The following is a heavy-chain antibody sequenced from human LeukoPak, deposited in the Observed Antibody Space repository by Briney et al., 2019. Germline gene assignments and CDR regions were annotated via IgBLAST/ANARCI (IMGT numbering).Heavy chain of an antibody. CDR2: ISYSGST. V-gene: IGHV4-39*07. D-gene: IGHD3-22*01. Sequence: SETLSLTCTVSGGSISSSGYYWGWIRQPPGKGLEWIGSISYSGSTNYNPSLKSRVSISVDTSKNQFSLKLSSVTAADTAVYYCARDGDYYDSSGPRGFDPWGQGTLVTVSS. J-gene: IGHJ5*02. CDR3: ARDGDYYDSSGPRGFDP. CDR1: GGSISSSGYY.